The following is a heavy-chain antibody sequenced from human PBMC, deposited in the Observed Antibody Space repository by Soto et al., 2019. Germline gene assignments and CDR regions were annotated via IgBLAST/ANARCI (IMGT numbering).Heavy chain of an antibody. Sequence: PGGSLRLSCAASGFTFDDYAMHWVRQAPGKGLEWVSLISWDGGSTYYADSVKGRFTISRDNSKNSLYLQMNSLRAEDTALYYCAKAKGDYYYYYGMDVWGQGXTVTVSS. CDR3: AKAKGDYYYYYGMDV. CDR2: ISWDGGST. J-gene: IGHJ6*02. CDR1: GFTFDDYA. V-gene: IGHV3-43D*04.